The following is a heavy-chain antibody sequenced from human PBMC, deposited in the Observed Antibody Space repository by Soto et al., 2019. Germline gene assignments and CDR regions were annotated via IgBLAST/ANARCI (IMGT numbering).Heavy chain of an antibody. Sequence: SETRSVTCTVSGDSIRSYYWSWIRQPPGKGLEWIGYIYYSGSTNYNPSLKSRVTISVDTSKNQFSLKLSSVTAADTAVYYCARRYGPGFDYWGQGTLVTVSS. CDR3: ARRYGPGFDY. CDR2: IYYSGST. J-gene: IGHJ4*02. CDR1: GDSIRSYY. D-gene: IGHD4-17*01. V-gene: IGHV4-59*08.